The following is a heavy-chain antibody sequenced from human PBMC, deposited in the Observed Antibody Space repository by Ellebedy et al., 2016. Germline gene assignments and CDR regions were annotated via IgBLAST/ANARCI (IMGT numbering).Heavy chain of an antibody. Sequence: ASVKVSXXASGYTFTSYYMHWVRQAPGQGLEWMGIINPSGGSTSYAQKFQGRVTMTRDTSTSTVYMELSSLRSEDTAVYYCARGGYSSSWYPFYYYYMDVWGKGTTVTVSS. J-gene: IGHJ6*03. CDR3: ARGGYSSSWYPFYYYYMDV. CDR2: INPSGGST. V-gene: IGHV1-46*01. D-gene: IGHD6-13*01. CDR1: GYTFTSYY.